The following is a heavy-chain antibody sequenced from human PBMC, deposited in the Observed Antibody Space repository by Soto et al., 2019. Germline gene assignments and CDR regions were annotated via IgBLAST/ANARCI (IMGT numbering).Heavy chain of an antibody. D-gene: IGHD3-10*01. CDR1: GFTFSSYG. V-gene: IGHV3-30*18. CDR3: AKASSGSLYYYYYYGMDV. CDR2: ISYDGSNK. Sequence: ESGGGVVQPGRSLRLSCAASGFTFSSYGMHWVRQAPGKGLEWVAVISYDGSNKYYADSVKGRFTISRDNSKNTLYLQMNSLRAEDTAVYYCAKASSGSLYYYYYYGMDVWGQGTTVTVSS. J-gene: IGHJ6*02.